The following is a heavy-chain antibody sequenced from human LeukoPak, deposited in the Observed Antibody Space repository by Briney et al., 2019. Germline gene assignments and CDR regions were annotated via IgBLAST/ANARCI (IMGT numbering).Heavy chain of an antibody. J-gene: IGHJ4*02. CDR2: IYYSGST. Sequence: SETLSLTCTVSGGSISSYYWSWIRQPPGKGLEWIGYIYYSGSTNYNPSLKSRVTISVDTSKNQFSLKLSSVTAADTAVHYCARRNVGYRSGQLDYWGQGTLVTVSS. CDR3: ARRNVGYRSGQLDY. V-gene: IGHV4-59*01. D-gene: IGHD6-19*01. CDR1: GGSISSYY.